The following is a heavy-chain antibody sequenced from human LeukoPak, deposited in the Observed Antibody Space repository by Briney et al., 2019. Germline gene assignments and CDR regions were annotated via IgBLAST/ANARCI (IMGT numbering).Heavy chain of an antibody. D-gene: IGHD3-10*01. CDR2: INHSGST. J-gene: IGHJ4*02. V-gene: IGHV4-34*01. Sequence: SETLSLTCAVYGGSFSGYYWSWIRQPPGKGLEWIGEINHSGSTNYNPSLKSRVTIPVDTSKNQFTLKLNSVTAADTSVYYCARGLTGSRRYFDSWGQGTLVTVSS. CDR1: GGSFSGYY. CDR3: ARGLTGSRRYFDS.